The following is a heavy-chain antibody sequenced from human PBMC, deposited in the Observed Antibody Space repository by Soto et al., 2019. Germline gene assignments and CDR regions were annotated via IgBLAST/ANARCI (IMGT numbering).Heavy chain of an antibody. CDR1: GFTFEDYA. CDR3: AKDHGDYGELPEALDI. Sequence: EGQLVESGGGLVPPGRSLTLSCLASGFTFEDYAMYWVRQPPGKGLEWVSGIRWNGVIIDYADSVKGRFTISRDNGENSLYLHMNSLRPEDTALYYCAKDHGDYGELPEALDIWGQGTMVTVSS. V-gene: IGHV3-9*01. D-gene: IGHD4-17*01. J-gene: IGHJ3*02. CDR2: IRWNGVII.